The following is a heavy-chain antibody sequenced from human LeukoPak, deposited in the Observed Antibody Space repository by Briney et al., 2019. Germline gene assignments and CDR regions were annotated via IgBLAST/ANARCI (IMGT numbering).Heavy chain of an antibody. CDR2: IIPIFGTA. V-gene: IGHV1-69*13. CDR1: GYTFTSYY. J-gene: IGHJ4*02. Sequence: SVKVSCKASGYTFTSYYMHWVRQAPGQGLEWMGGIIPIFGTANYAQKFQGRVTITADESTSTAYMELSSLRSEDTAVYYCASLLRPYYDFWSGYSYWGQGTLVTVSS. CDR3: ASLLRPYYDFWSGYSY. D-gene: IGHD3-3*01.